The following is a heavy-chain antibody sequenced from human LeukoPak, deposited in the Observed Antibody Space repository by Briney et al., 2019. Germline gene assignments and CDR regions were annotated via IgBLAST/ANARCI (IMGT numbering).Heavy chain of an antibody. Sequence: PSENLSLTWTVCGGSVSSNNYCWGWIRQLQRKGLEWIGSVYYSGSTYYNPSLKSRVAISVDTSKNQFSLQLTYMTAADTAVYYCARLNPPYPLTNSEAYFGCWGQGTLVTVSS. D-gene: IGHD4-23*01. CDR3: ARLNPPYPLTNSEAYFGC. V-gene: IGHV4-39*01. CDR2: VYYSGST. J-gene: IGHJ4*02. CDR1: GGSVSSNNYC.